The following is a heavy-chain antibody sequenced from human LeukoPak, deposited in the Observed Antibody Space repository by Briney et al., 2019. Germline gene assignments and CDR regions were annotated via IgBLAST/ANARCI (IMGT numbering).Heavy chain of an antibody. D-gene: IGHD6-19*01. CDR1: GFSFTSSG. Sequence: GGSLRLSCVASGFSFTSSGMYWVRQAPGKGLEWVAVIWHDGSAEFYADSVKGRFSISRDNSRSMVFLQMDSLRDDDTAVYFCAKDSRGGWSGYFDYWGQGTLVTVSS. CDR3: AKDSRGGWSGYFDY. V-gene: IGHV3-33*06. CDR2: IWHDGSAE. J-gene: IGHJ4*02.